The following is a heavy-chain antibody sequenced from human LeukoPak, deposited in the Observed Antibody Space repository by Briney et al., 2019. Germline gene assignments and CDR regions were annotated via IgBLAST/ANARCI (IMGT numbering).Heavy chain of an antibody. V-gene: IGHV3-23*01. CDR3: AKVPDSGNYHFDY. CDR2: ISGGAGST. J-gene: IGHJ4*02. D-gene: IGHD1-26*01. CDR1: GFTPNSYA. Sequence: PGGSLRLSCAASGFTPNSYAMSWVRQAPGKGLEWVSAISGGAGSTYYADSVKGRFTISRDSSKNTLYQQMNSLRAEDTAVYYCAKVPDSGNYHFDYWGQGTLVTVSS.